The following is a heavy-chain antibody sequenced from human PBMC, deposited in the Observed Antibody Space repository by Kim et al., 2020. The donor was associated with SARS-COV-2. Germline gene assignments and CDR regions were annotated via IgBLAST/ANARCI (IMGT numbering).Heavy chain of an antibody. D-gene: IGHD3-3*02. J-gene: IGHJ4*02. CDR2: ISTSGPYT. V-gene: IGHV3-11*03. CDR3: VSVHFYTFNN. Sequence: GGSLRLSCAASGLNFNIQYMSWIRQAPGKGLECLSYISTSGPYTNNADSVEGRFTISRDNAKNSVYLQMNSLRAEETAIYYCVSVHFYTFNNWGQGIQVTVSS. CDR1: GLNFNIQY.